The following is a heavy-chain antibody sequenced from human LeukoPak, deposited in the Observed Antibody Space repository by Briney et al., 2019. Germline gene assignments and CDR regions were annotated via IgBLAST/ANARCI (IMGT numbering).Heavy chain of an antibody. CDR3: ARGNFYDNKGYSPELRY. V-gene: IGHV1-2*02. D-gene: IGHD3-10*01. J-gene: IGHJ4*02. CDR1: GYTFTSYY. CDR2: SDPKSGAT. Sequence: ATVQVSCKTSGYTFTSYYIHWLRQAPGQRFEWMGWSDPKSGATKYEHFQGRVTMTRDTSISTAYMELSRLTSDDTAVYYCARGNFYDNKGYSPELRYWGQGTLVTVSS.